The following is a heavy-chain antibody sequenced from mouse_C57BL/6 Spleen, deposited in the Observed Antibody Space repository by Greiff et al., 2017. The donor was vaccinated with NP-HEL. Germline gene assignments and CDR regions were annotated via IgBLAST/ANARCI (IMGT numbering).Heavy chain of an antibody. Sequence: EVKLEESGGGLVKPGGSLKLSCAASGFTFSDYGMHWVRQAPEKGLEWVAYISSGSSTIYYADTVKGRFTISRDNAKNTLFLQMTSLRSEDTAMYYCAGGNFAWFAYWGQGTLVTVSA. D-gene: IGHD2-1*01. CDR3: AGGNFAWFAY. CDR2: ISSGSSTI. J-gene: IGHJ3*01. CDR1: GFTFSDYG. V-gene: IGHV5-17*01.